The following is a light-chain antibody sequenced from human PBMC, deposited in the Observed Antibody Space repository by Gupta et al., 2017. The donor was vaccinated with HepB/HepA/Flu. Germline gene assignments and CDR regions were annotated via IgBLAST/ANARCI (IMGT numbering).Light chain of an antibody. Sequence: ASRMAQSPSPSSPPTGDRVTITCRACQGISSYLSWYQQKPGKAPKLLIYAASTLQSGVPSRFSGSGSGTDFTLTISSLQAEDFATYYCQQYYSYPLLFGGGTKVEIK. CDR3: QQYYSYPLL. V-gene: IGKV1-8*01. CDR1: QGISSY. J-gene: IGKJ4*01. CDR2: AAS.